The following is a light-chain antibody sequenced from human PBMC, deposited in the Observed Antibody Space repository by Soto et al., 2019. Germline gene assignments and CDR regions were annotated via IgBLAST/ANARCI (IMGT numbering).Light chain of an antibody. V-gene: IGLV2-11*01. J-gene: IGLJ2*01. CDR2: DVS. Sequence: QSVLTQPRSVSGSTGQSVTIYCTGTSGDVGGYNFVSWYQQHPGKVPTLVIFDVSHRPSGVPDRFSGSKSGNTASLTISGLQAEDEADYYCCSYGGSYTWVFGGGTKLTVL. CDR1: SGDVGGYNF. CDR3: CSYGGSYTWV.